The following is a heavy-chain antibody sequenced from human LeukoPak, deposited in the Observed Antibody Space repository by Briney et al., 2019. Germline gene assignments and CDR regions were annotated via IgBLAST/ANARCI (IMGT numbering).Heavy chain of an antibody. V-gene: IGHV4-59*01. CDR1: GGSISSYY. CDR3: ARALGYSYGYGNWDFDY. J-gene: IGHJ4*02. CDR2: ITDSEST. D-gene: IGHD5-18*01. Sequence: SETLSLTCTVSGGSISSYYWSWIRQPPGQRLEWIGYITDSESTNYNPSLRSRVTISVDTSKNQFSLKLSSVTAAGTAVYYCARALGYSYGYGNWDFDYWGQGTLVTVSS.